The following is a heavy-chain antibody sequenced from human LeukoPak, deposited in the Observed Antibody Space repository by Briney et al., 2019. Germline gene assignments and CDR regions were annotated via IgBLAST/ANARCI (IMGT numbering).Heavy chain of an antibody. CDR2: ISYDGSNK. Sequence: PGGSLRLSCAASGFTFSNYGMHWVRQAPGKGLEWVAVISYDGSNKYYADSVKGRFAISRDNSKNTLYLQMNSLRDEDTAVYYCAKDSDYYHSSGYYYAYFQHWGQGTLVTVSS. D-gene: IGHD3-22*01. CDR1: GFTFSNYG. J-gene: IGHJ1*01. CDR3: AKDSDYYHSSGYYYAYFQH. V-gene: IGHV3-30*18.